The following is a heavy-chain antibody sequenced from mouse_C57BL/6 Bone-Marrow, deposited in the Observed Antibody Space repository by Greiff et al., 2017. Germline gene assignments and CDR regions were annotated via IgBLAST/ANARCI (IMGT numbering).Heavy chain of an antibody. V-gene: IGHV1-22*01. CDR1: GYTFTDYN. Sequence: VQLKESGPELVKPGASVKMSCKASGYTFTDYNMHWVKQSHGKSLEWIGYINPNNGGTSYNQKFKGKATLTVNKSSSTAYMELRSLTSEDSAVYYCARGLRRYYCDYWGQGTTLTVSS. CDR2: INPNNGGT. CDR3: ARGLRRYYCDY. D-gene: IGHD2-4*01. J-gene: IGHJ2*01.